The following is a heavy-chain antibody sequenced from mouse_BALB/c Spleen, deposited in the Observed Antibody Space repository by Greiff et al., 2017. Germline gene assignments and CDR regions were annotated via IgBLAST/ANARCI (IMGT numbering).Heavy chain of an antibody. CDR1: GFSLTSYD. CDR3: VRDDRVRAMDY. CDR2: IWTGGGT. D-gene: IGHD2-14*01. Sequence: VHLVESGPGLVAPSQSLSITCTVSGFSLTSYDISWIRQPPGKGLEWLGVIWTGGGTNYNSAFMSRLSISKDNSKSQVFLKMNSLQTDDTAIYYCVRDDRVRAMDYWGQGTSVTVSS. V-gene: IGHV2-9-2*01. J-gene: IGHJ4*01.